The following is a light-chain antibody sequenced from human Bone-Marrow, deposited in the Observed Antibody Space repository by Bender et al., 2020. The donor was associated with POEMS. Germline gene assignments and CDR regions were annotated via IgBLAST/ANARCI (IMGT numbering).Light chain of an antibody. CDR1: SSNIGSHY. CDR3: AAWEDSLNGWV. CDR2: RDD. J-gene: IGLJ3*02. Sequence: QSVLTQPPSASGTPGQRVTISCSGSSSNIGSHYVYWYQQLPGTAPKLLIYRDDQRPSGVPDRFSGSKSGTSASLAISGLQSEDEADYYCAAWEDSLNGWVFGGGTKLTVL. V-gene: IGLV1-47*01.